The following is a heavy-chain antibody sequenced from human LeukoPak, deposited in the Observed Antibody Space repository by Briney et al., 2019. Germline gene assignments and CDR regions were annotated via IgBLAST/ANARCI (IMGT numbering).Heavy chain of an antibody. D-gene: IGHD3-22*01. CDR2: TTPIFGSA. J-gene: IGHJ3*01. CDR1: GGTFRHYA. CDR3: AGALFHYDSSGYDMDGYGF. V-gene: IGHV1-69*05. Sequence: GSSVKVSCTASGGTFRHYALNWVRQAPGKGLEWMGGTTPIFGSAEYAQKFQGRVTVTTDESTNTGYMEMSSLRSDDTAVYYCAGALFHYDSSGYDMDGYGFWGQGTMVTVSS.